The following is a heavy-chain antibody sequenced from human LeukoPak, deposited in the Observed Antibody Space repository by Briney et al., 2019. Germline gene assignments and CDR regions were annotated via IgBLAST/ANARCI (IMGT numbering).Heavy chain of an antibody. CDR2: IGSDDTP. J-gene: IGHJ4*02. Sequence: GGSLRLSCAASGFTLSGSAISWVRQAPGKGLKWVSAIGSDDTPYFADSVKGRFTISRDNSKNTAYLQMNSLRAEDTAVYYCAKESLRSPNSFDYWGLGTLVTVSS. CDR1: GFTLSGSA. V-gene: IGHV3-23*01. D-gene: IGHD2-21*02. CDR3: AKESLRSPNSFDY.